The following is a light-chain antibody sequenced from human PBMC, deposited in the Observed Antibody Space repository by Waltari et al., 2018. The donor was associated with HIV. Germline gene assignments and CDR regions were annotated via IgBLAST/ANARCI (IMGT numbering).Light chain of an antibody. V-gene: IGKV3-15*01. CDR3: QQFNNWPYT. J-gene: IGKJ2*01. CDR2: GAS. CDR1: QSVSSN. Sequence: EIVMTQSPATLSVSPGDRATLSCRASQSVSSNLAWYQQKPGQAPRLLIYGASTRATGIPARFGGSGSGTEFTLTISSLQSEDFAVYYCQQFNNWPYTFGQGTKLEIK.